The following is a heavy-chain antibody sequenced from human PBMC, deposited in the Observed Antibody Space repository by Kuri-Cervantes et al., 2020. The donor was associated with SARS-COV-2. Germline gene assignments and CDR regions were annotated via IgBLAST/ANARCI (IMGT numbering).Heavy chain of an antibody. CDR2: IYYSGST. Sequence: GSLRLSCTVSGGSISSSSYCWGWIRQPPGKGLEWIGSIYYSGSTYYNPSLKSRVTISVDTSKNQFSLKLSSVTAADTAVYYCARQGGQLVLHWYFDLWGRGTLVTVSS. V-gene: IGHV4-39*01. CDR3: ARQGGQLVLHWYFDL. CDR1: GGSISSSSYC. J-gene: IGHJ2*01. D-gene: IGHD6-6*01.